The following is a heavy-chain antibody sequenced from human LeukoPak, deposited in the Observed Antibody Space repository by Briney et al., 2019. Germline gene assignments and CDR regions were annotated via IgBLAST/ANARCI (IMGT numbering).Heavy chain of an antibody. J-gene: IGHJ6*03. CDR1: GFTFSSYS. V-gene: IGHV3-21*01. D-gene: IGHD5-18*01. CDR2: ISSSSSYI. CDR3: ARASGYSFGYESYYYMDV. Sequence: GGSLRLSCAASGFTFSSYSVNWVRQAPGKGLEWVSSISSSSSYIYCPNSVKGRFTISRDNAKNSLYLQMNGLRAEDTALYCCARASGYSFGYESYYYMDVWGKGTTVTVSS.